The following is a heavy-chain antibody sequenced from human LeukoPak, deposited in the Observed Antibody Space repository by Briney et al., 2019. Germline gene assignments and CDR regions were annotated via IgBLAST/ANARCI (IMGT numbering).Heavy chain of an antibody. CDR3: ARVLVQGNGYSGYDEPFDY. CDR2: INHSGST. V-gene: IGHV4-34*01. Sequence: SETLSLTCAVYGGSFSGYYWSWIRQPPGKGLEWIGEINHSGSTNYNPSLKSRVTISVDTSKNQFSLKLSSVTAADTAVYSCARVLVQGNGYSGYDEPFDYWGQGTLVTVSS. J-gene: IGHJ4*02. CDR1: GGSFSGYY. D-gene: IGHD5-12*01.